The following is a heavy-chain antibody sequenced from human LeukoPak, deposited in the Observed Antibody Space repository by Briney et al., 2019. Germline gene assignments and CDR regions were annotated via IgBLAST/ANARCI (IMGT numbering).Heavy chain of an antibody. V-gene: IGHV3-23*01. CDR2: ISGSGGST. CDR3: AKDGDSSGYYYVPVPRYFDY. Sequence: PGGSLRLSCAASGFTFSSYAMSWVRQAPGKGLEWVSAISGSGGSTYYADSVKGRFTISRDNSKNTLYLQMHSLRAEDTAVYYCAKDGDSSGYYYVPVPRYFDYWGQGTLVTVSS. J-gene: IGHJ4*02. D-gene: IGHD3-22*01. CDR1: GFTFSSYA.